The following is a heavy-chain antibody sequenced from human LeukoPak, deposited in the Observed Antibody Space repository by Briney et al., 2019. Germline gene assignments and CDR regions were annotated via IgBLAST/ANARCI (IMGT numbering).Heavy chain of an antibody. CDR2: FDPEDGET. Sequence: ASVKVSCKVSGYTLTELSMHWVRQAPGKGLEWMGGFDPEDGETIYAQKFQGRVTMTEDTSTDTAYMEPSSLRSEDTAVYYCGNWNDGMEAFDIWGQGTMVTVSS. J-gene: IGHJ3*02. CDR1: GYTLTELS. D-gene: IGHD1-20*01. V-gene: IGHV1-24*01. CDR3: GNWNDGMEAFDI.